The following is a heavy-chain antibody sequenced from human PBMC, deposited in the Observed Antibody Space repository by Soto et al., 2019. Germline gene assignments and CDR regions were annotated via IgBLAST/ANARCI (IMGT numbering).Heavy chain of an antibody. J-gene: IGHJ6*02. V-gene: IGHV3-23*01. Sequence: EVPLLESGGALVQPGGCLRLSCAASGFTFSSCAMGWVRQAPGKGLEWVSDIIDSGGSTYYADAVKGRFTIARDNSKSSLYLQMNRLRAEDTAVYYCGKGRSYYYYYGVDVWGQGTTVTVSS. CDR2: IIDSGGST. D-gene: IGHD1-26*01. CDR3: GKGRSYYYYYGVDV. CDR1: GFTFSSCA.